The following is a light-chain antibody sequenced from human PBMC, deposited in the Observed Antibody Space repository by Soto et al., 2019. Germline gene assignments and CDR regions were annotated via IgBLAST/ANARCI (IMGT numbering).Light chain of an antibody. J-gene: IGKJ1*01. V-gene: IGKV1-5*03. CDR1: QSISGS. CDR2: EAS. CDR3: QQYNGYWT. Sequence: DIQMTQSPSTLSASVGDRVTITCRASQSISGSLAWYQQKPGKAPKLLIYEASNLKSGVPSRSSGSGSGTEYTLTISSLPPDDSASYYCQQYNGYWTFGQGTRVEIK.